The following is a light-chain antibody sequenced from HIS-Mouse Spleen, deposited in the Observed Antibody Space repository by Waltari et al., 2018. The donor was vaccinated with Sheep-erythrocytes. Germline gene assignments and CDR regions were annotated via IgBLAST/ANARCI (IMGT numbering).Light chain of an antibody. Sequence: EIVLTQSPGTLSLSPGERATLSCRASQSVSSSYLAWYQQKPGQAPRLLLNGTSSRATGIPDRFSGSGSGTDFTLTISRLEPEDFAVYYCQQYGSSPRTFGQGTKVEIK. CDR2: GTS. CDR3: QQYGSSPRT. J-gene: IGKJ1*01. V-gene: IGKV3-20*01. CDR1: QSVSSSY.